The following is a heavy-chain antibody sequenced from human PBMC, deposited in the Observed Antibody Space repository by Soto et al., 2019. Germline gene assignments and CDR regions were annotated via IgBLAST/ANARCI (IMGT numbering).Heavy chain of an antibody. V-gene: IGHV3-33*01. J-gene: IGHJ6*02. CDR3: ARSKRDSSSSVSVDYYGMDV. D-gene: IGHD6-6*01. CDR1: GFTFSSYG. Sequence: QVQLVESGGGVVQPGRSLRLSCAASGFTFSSYGMHWVRQAPGKGLEWVAVIWYDGSNKYYADSVKGRFTISRDNSKNTLYLQMNSLRAEDTAVYYCARSKRDSSSSVSVDYYGMDVWGQGTTVTVSS. CDR2: IWYDGSNK.